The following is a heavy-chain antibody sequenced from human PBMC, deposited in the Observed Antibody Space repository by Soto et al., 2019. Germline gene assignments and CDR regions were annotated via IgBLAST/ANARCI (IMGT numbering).Heavy chain of an antibody. Sequence: GASVKVSCKASGYTFTSYGISWVRQAPGQGLEWMGWISAYNGNTNYAQKLQGRVTITTDTSTSTAYMELRSLRSDDTAVYYCARHVLQLDRIDYFYGMDVWGQGTTVTVSS. CDR1: GYTFTSYG. J-gene: IGHJ6*02. CDR2: ISAYNGNT. D-gene: IGHD1-1*01. V-gene: IGHV1-18*01. CDR3: ARHVLQLDRIDYFYGMDV.